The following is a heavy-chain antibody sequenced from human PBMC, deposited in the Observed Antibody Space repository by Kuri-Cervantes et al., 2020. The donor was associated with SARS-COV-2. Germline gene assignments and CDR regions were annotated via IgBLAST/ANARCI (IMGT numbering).Heavy chain of an antibody. D-gene: IGHD6-19*01. CDR3: AREPGFELIAVAGSYYFDY. CDR2: TRNKANSYTT. Sequence: GESLKISWAASGFTFRDHYMDWVRQAPGKGLEWVGRTRNKANSYTTEYAASVKGRITISRDDSKTSLYLQMNSLKPEDTAVYYCAREPGFELIAVAGSYYFDYWGQGALVTVSS. CDR1: GFTFRDHY. V-gene: IGHV3-72*01. J-gene: IGHJ4*02.